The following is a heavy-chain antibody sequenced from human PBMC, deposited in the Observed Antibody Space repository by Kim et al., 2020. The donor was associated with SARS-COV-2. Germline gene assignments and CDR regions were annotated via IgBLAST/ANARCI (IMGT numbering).Heavy chain of an antibody. CDR1: GYSFTSYW. CDR3: ARPKILGYCSGGSCPHQEYWYFDL. Sequence: GESLKISCKGSGYSFTSYWIGWVRQMPGKGLEWMGIIYPGDSDTRYSPSFQGQVNISADKSISTAYLQWSSLKASDTAMYYCARPKILGYCSGGSCPHQEYWYFDLWGRGTLVTVSS. CDR2: IYPGDSDT. J-gene: IGHJ2*01. V-gene: IGHV5-51*01. D-gene: IGHD2-15*01.